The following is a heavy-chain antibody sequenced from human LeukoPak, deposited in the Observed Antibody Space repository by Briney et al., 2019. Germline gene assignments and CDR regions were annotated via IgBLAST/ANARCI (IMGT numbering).Heavy chain of an antibody. CDR3: VKENTGWSFDY. D-gene: IGHD6-19*01. V-gene: IGHV3-30*02. CDR2: IRFNGNDK. CDR1: KFTFSFYG. Sequence: PGGSLRLSCAAPKFTFSFYGMHWVRQAPGKGLEWVTFIRFNGNDKYYADSVKGRFTISRDNSKNTLYLQMSSLRGEDTAVYYCVKENTGWSFDYWGQGTLVTVSS. J-gene: IGHJ4*02.